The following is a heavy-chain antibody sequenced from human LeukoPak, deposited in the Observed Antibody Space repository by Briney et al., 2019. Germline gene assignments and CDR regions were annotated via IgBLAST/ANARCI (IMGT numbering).Heavy chain of an antibody. V-gene: IGHV3-66*03. J-gene: IGHJ5*02. D-gene: IGHD3/OR15-3a*01. CDR3: ARDRAANQDWVEFDP. CDR1: GFILSVYY. CDR2: IGDSGEA. Sequence: GGPVRLPCALCGFILSVYYMSWARHPPGRGLEGVGLIGDSGEACYADFARGRFAISRDESENTLYLQMNSLRVEDTAVYFCARDRAANQDWVEFDPWGQGTPVIVSS.